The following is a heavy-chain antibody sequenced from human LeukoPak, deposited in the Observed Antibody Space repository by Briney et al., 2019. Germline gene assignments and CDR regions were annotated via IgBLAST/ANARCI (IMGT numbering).Heavy chain of an antibody. J-gene: IGHJ6*03. D-gene: IGHD6-13*01. Sequence: PGGFLRLSCAASGFTFDDYAMHWVRQAPGKGLEWVSGISWNSGSIGYADSVKGRFTISRDNAKNSLYLQMNSLRAEDTALYYCAKSAAGTIYYYYYMDVWGKGTTVTVSS. CDR3: AKSAAGTIYYYYYMDV. V-gene: IGHV3-9*01. CDR2: ISWNSGSI. CDR1: GFTFDDYA.